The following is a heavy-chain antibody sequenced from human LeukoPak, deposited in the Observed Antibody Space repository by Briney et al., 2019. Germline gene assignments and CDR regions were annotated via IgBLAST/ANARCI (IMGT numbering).Heavy chain of an antibody. V-gene: IGHV3-9*01. D-gene: IGHD6-6*01. J-gene: IGHJ4*02. CDR3: AKDFRSSFGY. CDR2: ISWNSGSI. CDR1: GFTFDDYA. Sequence: GGSLRLSCAASGFTFDDYAMHWVRQAPGKGLEWVSGISWNSGSIGYADSVKGRFTISRDNAKNSLYLQMNSLRAEDTALYYCAKDFRSSFGYWGQGTLVTASS.